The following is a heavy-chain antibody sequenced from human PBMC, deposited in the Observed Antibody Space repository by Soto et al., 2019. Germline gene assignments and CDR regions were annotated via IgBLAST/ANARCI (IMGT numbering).Heavy chain of an antibody. Sequence: GGSLRLSCAASGFTFSSYWMHWVRQAPGKGLVWVSRINSDGSSTSYADSVKGRFTISRDNAKNTLYLQMNSLRAEDTAVYYCARGWGDFWSGYANMDVWGKGTTVTVSS. D-gene: IGHD3-3*01. J-gene: IGHJ6*03. CDR1: GFTFSSYW. V-gene: IGHV3-74*01. CDR3: ARGWGDFWSGYANMDV. CDR2: INSDGSST.